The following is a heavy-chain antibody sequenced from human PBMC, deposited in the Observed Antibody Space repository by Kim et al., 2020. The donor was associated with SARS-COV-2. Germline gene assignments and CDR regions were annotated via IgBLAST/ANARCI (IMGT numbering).Heavy chain of an antibody. D-gene: IGHD3-3*01. V-gene: IGHV4-59*01. Sequence: SETLSLTCTVSGGSISSYYWSWIRQPPGKGLEWIGYIYYSGSTNYNPSLKSRVTISVDTSKNQFSLKLSSVTAADTAVYYCARDRGRITIFGEAPRGWFDPWGQGTLVTVSS. CDR3: ARDRGRITIFGEAPRGWFDP. CDR2: IYYSGST. J-gene: IGHJ5*02. CDR1: GGSISSYY.